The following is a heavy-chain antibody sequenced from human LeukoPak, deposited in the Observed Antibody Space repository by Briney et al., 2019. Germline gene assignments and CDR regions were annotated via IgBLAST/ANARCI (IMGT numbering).Heavy chain of an antibody. D-gene: IGHD1-26*01. CDR3: ARDRDWELPFDY. V-gene: IGHV3-21*01. CDR1: GFTFSSYS. CDR2: ISSSSSYI. J-gene: IGHJ4*02. Sequence: PGGSLRLSCAASGFTFSSYSMNWVRQAPGKGLEWVSSISSSSSYIYYADSVKGRFTISRDNAKNSLYLQMNSLRAEDTAAYYCARDRDWELPFDYWGQGTLVTVSS.